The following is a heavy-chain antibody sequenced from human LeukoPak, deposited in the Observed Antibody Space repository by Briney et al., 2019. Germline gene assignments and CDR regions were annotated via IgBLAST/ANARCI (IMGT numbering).Heavy chain of an antibody. J-gene: IGHJ4*02. V-gene: IGHV3-7*03. CDR1: GFTFSSSW. CDR2: IKSDGSEK. CDR3: ARDPSYGALDF. D-gene: IGHD4-17*01. Sequence: GGSLRLSWAVSGFTFSSSWMTWVRQAPGKGLEWVANIKSDGSEKYYVDSVKGRFTISRDNAKNSLYLQMNSLRAEDTAVYYCARDPSYGALDFWGQGTQVTVSS.